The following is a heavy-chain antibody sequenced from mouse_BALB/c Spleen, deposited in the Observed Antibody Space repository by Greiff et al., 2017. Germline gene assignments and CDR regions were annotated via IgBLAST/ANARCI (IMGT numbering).Heavy chain of an antibody. J-gene: IGHJ3*01. Sequence: EVKLMESGGGLVKPGGSLKLSCAASGFTFSSYTMSWVRQTPEKRLEWVATISSGGSDTYYPDSVKGRFTIARDNAKNTLYLQMSSLKSEDTAMYYCARDHYDGGSWFAYWGQGTLVTVSA. CDR1: GFTFSSYT. D-gene: IGHD2-3*01. CDR3: ARDHYDGGSWFAY. CDR2: ISSGGSDT. V-gene: IGHV5-6-4*01.